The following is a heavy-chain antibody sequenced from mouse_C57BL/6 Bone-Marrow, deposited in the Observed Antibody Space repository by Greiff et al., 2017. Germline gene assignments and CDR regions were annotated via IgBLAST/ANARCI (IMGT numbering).Heavy chain of an antibody. V-gene: IGHV1-5*01. CDR1: GYTFTSYW. D-gene: IGHD6-1*01. J-gene: IGHJ4*01. CDR2: IYPGNSDT. Sequence: EVQLQQSGTVLARPGASVTMSCKTSGYTFTSYWMHWVKQRPGQGLEWIGAIYPGNSDTSYNQKFKGKAKLTAVTSASTADMELSSLTNEDSAVYYCTRDVPSLYAMDYWGQGTSVTVSS. CDR3: TRDVPSLYAMDY.